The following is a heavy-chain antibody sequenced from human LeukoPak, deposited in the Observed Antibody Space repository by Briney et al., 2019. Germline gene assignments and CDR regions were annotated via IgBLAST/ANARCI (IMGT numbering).Heavy chain of an antibody. Sequence: GGSLRLSCAASGFTFSSYAMSWVRQAPGEGLGWVSSISDSGYSTYAESVKGRFTISRDSSENTLYLQMSDLRAEDTAMYYCANYGSGSYHRNRSGYWGQGTRVTVSS. CDR3: ANYGSGSYHRNRSGY. CDR1: GFTFSSYA. J-gene: IGHJ4*02. CDR2: ISDSGYST. V-gene: IGHV3-23*01. D-gene: IGHD3-10*01.